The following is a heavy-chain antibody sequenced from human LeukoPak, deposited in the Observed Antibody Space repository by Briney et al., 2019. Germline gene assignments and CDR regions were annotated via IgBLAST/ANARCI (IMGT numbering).Heavy chain of an antibody. Sequence: SETLSLTCTVSGGSISSYYWSWIRQPPGKGLEWIGYIYYSGSTNYNPSLKSRVTISVDTSKNQFSLKLSSVAAADTAAYYCARYDFWSIYYYGMDVWGQGTTVTVSS. D-gene: IGHD3-3*01. CDR1: GGSISSYY. V-gene: IGHV4-59*01. CDR3: ARYDFWSIYYYGMDV. CDR2: IYYSGST. J-gene: IGHJ6*02.